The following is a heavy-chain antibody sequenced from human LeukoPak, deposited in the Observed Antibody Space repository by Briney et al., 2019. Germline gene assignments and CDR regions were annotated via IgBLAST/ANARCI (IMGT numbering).Heavy chain of an antibody. CDR3: ARHLSGITGYTYGRGIDY. J-gene: IGHJ4*02. D-gene: IGHD5-18*01. CDR2: IKQDGSDK. CDR1: GFTFSSYW. V-gene: IGHV3-7*01. Sequence: PGGSLRLSCAASGFTFSSYWMHWVRQAPGKGLEWVANIKQDGSDKYYVDSVKGRFTISRDNAKKSLYLQINSLRAEDTALYYCARHLSGITGYTYGRGIDYWGQGTLVTVSS.